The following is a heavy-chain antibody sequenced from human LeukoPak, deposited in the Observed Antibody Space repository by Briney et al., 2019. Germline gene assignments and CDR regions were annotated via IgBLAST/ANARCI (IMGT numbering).Heavy chain of an antibody. J-gene: IGHJ4*02. V-gene: IGHV4-59*01. Sequence: SETLSLTCTVSGGSISSYYWSWIRQPPGKGLEWIGYIYYSGSTNYNPSLKSRVTMSVDTSKNQFSLKLSSMTAADTAVYYCARSTAGWYGDYWGQGTLVTVSS. D-gene: IGHD6-19*01. CDR3: ARSTAGWYGDY. CDR1: GGSISSYY. CDR2: IYYSGST.